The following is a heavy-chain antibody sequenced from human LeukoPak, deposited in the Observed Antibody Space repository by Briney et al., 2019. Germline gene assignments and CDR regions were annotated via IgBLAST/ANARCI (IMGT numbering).Heavy chain of an antibody. CDR3: ATDRGYSGYDLDY. V-gene: IGHV1-69*05. CDR1: GGTFSSYA. Sequence: EASVKVSCKASGGTFSSYAISWVRQAPGRGLEWMGGIIPIFGTANYAQKFQGRVTITTDESTSTAYMELSSLRSEDTAVYYCATDRGYSGYDLDYWGQGTLVTVSS. CDR2: IIPIFGTA. J-gene: IGHJ4*02. D-gene: IGHD5-12*01.